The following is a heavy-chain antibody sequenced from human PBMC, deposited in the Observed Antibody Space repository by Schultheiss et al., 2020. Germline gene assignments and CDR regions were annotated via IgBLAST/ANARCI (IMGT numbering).Heavy chain of an antibody. D-gene: IGHD4-17*01. CDR1: GFTVSSNY. Sequence: GSLRLSCAASGFTVSSNYMSWIRQHPGKGLEWIGYIYHSGSTYYSPSLKSRVTMSVDTSKNQFSLKLSSLTAADTALYYCARAKPWSGDQGPHFDYWGQGTLVTVSS. J-gene: IGHJ4*02. CDR2: IYHSGST. CDR3: ARAKPWSGDQGPHFDY. V-gene: IGHV4-59*02.